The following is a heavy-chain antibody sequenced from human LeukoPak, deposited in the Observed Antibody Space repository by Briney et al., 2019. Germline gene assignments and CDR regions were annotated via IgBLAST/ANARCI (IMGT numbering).Heavy chain of an antibody. Sequence: LGEALQISCKGSGCSFTSYWISWGRQMPGEGLEWMGRIYPSDSYTNYSPSFQGHVTISADKSTSTAYLQWSSLRASDTAMYYCARASRDGYNQNFDHWGQGTLVTVSS. J-gene: IGHJ4*02. CDR2: IYPSDSYT. CDR1: GCSFTSYW. D-gene: IGHD5-24*01. V-gene: IGHV5-10-1*01. CDR3: ARASRDGYNQNFDH.